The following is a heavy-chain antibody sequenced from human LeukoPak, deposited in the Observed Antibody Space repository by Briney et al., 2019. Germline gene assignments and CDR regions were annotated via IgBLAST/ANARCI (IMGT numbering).Heavy chain of an antibody. Sequence: GGSLRLSCAASGFTFSSYGMHWVRQAPGKGLEWVAFIQYDGSNKYYADSVKGRFTISRDNAKNSLYLQMNSLRAEDTAVYYCGTGWAIDFWGQGTLVTVSS. CDR1: GFTFSSYG. CDR2: IQYDGSNK. CDR3: GTGWAIDF. V-gene: IGHV3-30*02. D-gene: IGHD5-24*01. J-gene: IGHJ4*02.